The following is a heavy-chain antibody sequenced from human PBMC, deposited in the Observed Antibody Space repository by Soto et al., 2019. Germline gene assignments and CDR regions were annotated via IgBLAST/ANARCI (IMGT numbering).Heavy chain of an antibody. V-gene: IGHV3-30*18. CDR3: VKERYAQLWLEDYGMDV. J-gene: IGHJ6*02. CDR2: ISYDGTDK. D-gene: IGHD5-18*01. Sequence: QVQLVESGGGVVRPGGPLGLSGAASGFTFSTFAIHWVPQAPGRGRGGVALISYDGTDKYYADSVKGRFTISRDNSKNTLYLQMSSLGPEDTAVYYCVKERYAQLWLEDYGMDVWGQGTTVTV. CDR1: GFTFSTFA.